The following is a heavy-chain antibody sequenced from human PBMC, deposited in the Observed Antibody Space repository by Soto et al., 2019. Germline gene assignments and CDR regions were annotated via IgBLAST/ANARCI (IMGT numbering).Heavy chain of an antibody. CDR3: ARPTHYYDSSGPPGY. D-gene: IGHD3-22*01. CDR2: ISSSSSTI. CDR1: GFTFSTYS. V-gene: IGHV3-48*01. J-gene: IGHJ4*02. Sequence: PGGSLRLSCAASGFTFSTYSMNWVRQAPGKGLEWVSYISSSSSTIFYTDSVKGRFTVSRDNAKNSLYLQMNSLRAEDTAVYYCARPTHYYDSSGPPGYGGQGTLVTVS.